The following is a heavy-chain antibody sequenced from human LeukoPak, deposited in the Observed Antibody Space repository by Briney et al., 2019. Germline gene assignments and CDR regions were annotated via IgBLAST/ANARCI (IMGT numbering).Heavy chain of an antibody. CDR3: ATASGSYWSFDY. J-gene: IGHJ4*02. D-gene: IGHD1-26*01. CDR2: FDPEDGET. Sequence: ASVKVSCKVSGYTLTELSMHWVRQAPGKGLEWMGGFDPEDGETIYAQKLQGRVTMTEDTSTDTAYMELSSLRSEDTAVYYCATASGSYWSFDYWGQGTLVTVSS. V-gene: IGHV1-24*01. CDR1: GYTLTELS.